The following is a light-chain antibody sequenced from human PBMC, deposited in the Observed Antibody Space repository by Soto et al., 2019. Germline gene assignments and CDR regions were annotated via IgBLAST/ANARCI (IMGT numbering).Light chain of an antibody. CDR1: QSVSSSY. CDR3: QQYGGSPWT. J-gene: IGKJ1*01. V-gene: IGKV3-20*01. Sequence: EIVLTQSPGTLSLSPGERATLPCRASQSVSSSYLAWYQQKPGQAPRLLIYGASSRATGIPDRFSGSGSGTDFTLTVSRLEPEDFAVYYCQQYGGSPWTFGQGTKVEIK. CDR2: GAS.